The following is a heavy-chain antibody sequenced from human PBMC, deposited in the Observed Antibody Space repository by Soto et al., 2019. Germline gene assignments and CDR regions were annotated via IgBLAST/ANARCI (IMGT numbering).Heavy chain of an antibody. Sequence: EVQLVQSGGGLVQPGGSLRLSCAASGFTVSNNYLSWVRQAPGKGLQWVSLIYSDGGTDYAESVKGRFTISRDNSKNTLYLQMNSLKAEDTAIYYCATRMTTAPYWGQGTLVTDSA. CDR1: GFTVSNNY. D-gene: IGHD4-17*01. CDR3: ATRMTTAPY. V-gene: IGHV3-66*01. CDR2: IYSDGGT. J-gene: IGHJ4*02.